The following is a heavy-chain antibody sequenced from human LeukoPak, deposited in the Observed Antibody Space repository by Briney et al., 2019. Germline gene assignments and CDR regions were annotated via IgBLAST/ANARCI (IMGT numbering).Heavy chain of an antibody. J-gene: IGHJ4*02. CDR2: INHSGST. D-gene: IGHD3-22*01. CDR1: GGSFSGYY. Sequence: SETLSLTCAVYGGSFSGYYWSWIRQPPGKGPEWIAEINHSGSTNYNPSLKSRVTISIDTSKNQFSLKLSSVTAADTAVYYCASSRNYDSSGYWMYYFDFWGQGTLVTVSS. V-gene: IGHV4-34*01. CDR3: ASSRNYDSSGYWMYYFDF.